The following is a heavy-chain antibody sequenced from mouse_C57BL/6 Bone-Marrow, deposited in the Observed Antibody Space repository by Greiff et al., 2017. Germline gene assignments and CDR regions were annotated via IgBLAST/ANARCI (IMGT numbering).Heavy chain of an antibody. V-gene: IGHV1-63*01. CDR1: GYTFTNYW. CDR3: AKIYYCGSSYAMDY. Sequence: VKLQESGAELVRPGTSVKMSCKASGYTFTNYWIGWAKQRPGHGLEWIGDIYPGGGYTNYNEKFKGKATMTADKSSSTAYMQFSSLTSEDSAIYYCAKIYYCGSSYAMDYWGQGTSVTVSS. J-gene: IGHJ4*01. CDR2: IYPGGGYT. D-gene: IGHD1-1*01.